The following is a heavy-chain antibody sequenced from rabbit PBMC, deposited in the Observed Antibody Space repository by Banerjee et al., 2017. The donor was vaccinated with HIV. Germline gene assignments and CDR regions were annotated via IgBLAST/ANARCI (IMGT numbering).Heavy chain of an antibody. Sequence: TCKASGFDFSSNAMCWVRQAPGEGLEWIGCIDTGSGSTVYATWVNGRFTISRSTSLNTVDLKMTSLTAADTATYFCARDGYAGHGYPNLWGPGTLVTVS. D-gene: IGHD6-1*01. CDR1: GFDFSSNA. CDR2: IDTGSGST. CDR3: ARDGYAGHGYPNL. V-gene: IGHV1S47*01. J-gene: IGHJ4*01.